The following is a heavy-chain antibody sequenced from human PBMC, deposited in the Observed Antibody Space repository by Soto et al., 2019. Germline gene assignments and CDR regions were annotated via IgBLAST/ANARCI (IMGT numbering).Heavy chain of an antibody. D-gene: IGHD6-13*01. J-gene: IGHJ6*02. CDR3: ARGRGYSSSWSPTNYYYYGMDV. V-gene: IGHV4-61*01. CDR2: IYYSRST. CDR1: GGSVSSGSYY. Sequence: SETLSLTCTVSGGSVSSGSYYWSWIRQPPGKGLEWIGYIYYSRSTNYNPSLKSRVTISVDTSKNQFSLKLSSVTAADTAVYYCARGRGYSSSWSPTNYYYYGMDVWGQGTTVTVSS.